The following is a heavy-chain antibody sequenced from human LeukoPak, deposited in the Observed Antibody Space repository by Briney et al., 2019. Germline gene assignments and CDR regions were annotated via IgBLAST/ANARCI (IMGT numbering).Heavy chain of an antibody. J-gene: IGHJ4*02. V-gene: IGHV4-39*05. CDR1: GGSISGSNFY. D-gene: IGHD3-22*01. CDR2: IYYSGST. Sequence: PSETPSLTCTVSGGSISGSNFYWGWVRRPPGEGLEWIGSIYYSGSTYYNPSLKSRVTISVDTSKNQFSLKLSSVTAADTAVYYCAIIYDSSGYYSFDYWGQGTLVTVSS. CDR3: AIIYDSSGYYSFDY.